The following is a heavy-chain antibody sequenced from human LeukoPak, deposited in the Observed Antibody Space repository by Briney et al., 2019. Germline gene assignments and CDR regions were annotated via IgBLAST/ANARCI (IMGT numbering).Heavy chain of an antibody. CDR3: TRPRGGAVAVYY. CDR1: GDSITSSSYY. J-gene: IGHJ4*02. D-gene: IGHD6-19*01. CDR2: IYYTGDT. V-gene: IGHV4-39*01. Sequence: KPSETLSLTYTVSGDSITSSSYYWGWIRQPPGKGLEWIGSIYYTGDTYYNPSLKSRVTISVDTSKNQFSLKLDSVTAADTAVYYCTRPRGGAVAVYYWGQGTLVTVSS.